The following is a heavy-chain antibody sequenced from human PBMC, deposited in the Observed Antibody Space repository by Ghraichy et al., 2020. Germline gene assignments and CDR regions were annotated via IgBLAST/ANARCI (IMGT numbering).Heavy chain of an antibody. Sequence: GESLNISCAASGLTFDTYTMSWVRQTPGKGLEWVSGISGGGGTTYYADSVKGRFTISRDNSKNTLYLQMNSLRAEDTAMYYCTKVPTQRDYSSGWYWFDPWGQGTLVTVSS. CDR1: GLTFDTYT. D-gene: IGHD6-19*01. CDR3: TKVPTQRDYSSGWYWFDP. J-gene: IGHJ5*02. V-gene: IGHV3-23*01. CDR2: ISGGGGTT.